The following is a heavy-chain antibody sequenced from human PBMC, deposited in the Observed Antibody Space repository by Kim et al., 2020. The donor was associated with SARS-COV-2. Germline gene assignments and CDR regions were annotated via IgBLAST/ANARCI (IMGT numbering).Heavy chain of an antibody. V-gene: IGHV3-23*01. D-gene: IGHD3-10*01. Sequence: GGSLRLSCAASGFTFSSYAMSWVRQAPGKGLEWVSHISGSGGSTDYADSVKGRFTISRDNSKNTLYLQMNSLRAEDTAVYYCAKDDSDYYGSGSYYLPPDYWGQGTLVTVSS. CDR1: GFTFSSYA. CDR3: AKDDSDYYGSGSYYLPPDY. J-gene: IGHJ4*02. CDR2: ISGSGGST.